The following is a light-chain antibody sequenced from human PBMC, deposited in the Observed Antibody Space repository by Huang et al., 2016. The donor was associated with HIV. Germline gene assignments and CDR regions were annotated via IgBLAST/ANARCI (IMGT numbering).Light chain of an antibody. V-gene: IGKV1-27*01. CDR3: QKYDSSPRT. CDR1: QDISNY. J-gene: IGKJ1*01. CDR2: ATS. Sequence: DIQMIQSPSSLSASVGDRVTITCRASQDISNYLAWYQLKPGKVPKVLIHATSTLQSGVPPRFSGSGSGTDFTLTISSLQPEDVGLYFCQKYDSSPRTFGQGTKVEIK.